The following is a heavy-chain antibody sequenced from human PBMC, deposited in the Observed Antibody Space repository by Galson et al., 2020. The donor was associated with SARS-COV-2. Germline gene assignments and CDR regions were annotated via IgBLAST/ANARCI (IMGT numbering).Heavy chain of an antibody. CDR1: GFTFDDYA. D-gene: IGHD4-17*01. Sequence: GGSLRLSCAASGFTFDDYAMHWVRQAPGKGLEWVSGISWNSGSIGYADSVKGRFTISRDNAKNSLYLQMNSLRAEDTALYYCAKGDATGRYYYYGMDVWGQGTTVTVSS. V-gene: IGHV3-9*01. J-gene: IGHJ6*02. CDR2: ISWNSGSI. CDR3: AKGDATGRYYYYGMDV.